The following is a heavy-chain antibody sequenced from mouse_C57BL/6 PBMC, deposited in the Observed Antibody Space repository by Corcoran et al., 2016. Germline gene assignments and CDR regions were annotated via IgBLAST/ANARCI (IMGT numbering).Heavy chain of an antibody. CDR3: ARLGMGLRRVWFAY. D-gene: IGHD2-4*01. Sequence: EVQLQQSGPELVKPGASVKISCKASGYTFTDYYMNWVKQSHGKSLEWIGDINPNNGGTSYNQKFKGKATLTVDKSSSTAYMELRSLTSEDSAVYYCARLGMGLRRVWFAYWGQGTPVTVSA. J-gene: IGHJ3*01. CDR1: GYTFTDYY. V-gene: IGHV1-26*01. CDR2: INPNNGGT.